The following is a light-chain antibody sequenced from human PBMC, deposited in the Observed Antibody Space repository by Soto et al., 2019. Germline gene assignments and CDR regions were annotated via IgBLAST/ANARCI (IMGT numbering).Light chain of an antibody. CDR3: QSADSSGTVV. J-gene: IGLJ2*01. Sequence: SYELTQPPSVSVSPGQTARITCSGAALPKQYAYWYQQKPGQAPVLVIYKDSERPSGIPERFSGSSSGTTVTLTISGVQAEDEADYYCQSADSSGTVVFGGGTQLTVL. CDR2: KDS. V-gene: IGLV3-25*03. CDR1: ALPKQY.